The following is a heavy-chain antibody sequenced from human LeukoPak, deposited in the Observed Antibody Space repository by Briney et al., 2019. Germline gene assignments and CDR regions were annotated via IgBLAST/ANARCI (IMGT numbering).Heavy chain of an antibody. Sequence: ASVKVSCKASGYTFTGYYMHWVRQAPGQGLEWMGWINPNSGGTNYAQKFQGWVTMTRDTSISTAYMELSRLRSDDTAMYYCARAVTTVTTFWSRNYYGMDVWGQGTTVTVSS. CDR1: GYTFTGYY. CDR2: INPNSGGT. J-gene: IGHJ6*02. D-gene: IGHD4-17*01. V-gene: IGHV1-2*04. CDR3: ARAVTTVTTFWSRNYYGMDV.